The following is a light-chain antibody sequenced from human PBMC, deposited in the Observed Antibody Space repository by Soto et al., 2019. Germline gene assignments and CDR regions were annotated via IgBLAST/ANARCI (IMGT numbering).Light chain of an antibody. V-gene: IGKV3-15*01. CDR2: GAS. CDR3: QQYNNWPPLT. CDR1: QSVSSN. Sequence: EIVMTQSPATLSVSPGERATLSCRASQSVSSNLAWYQQKPGQAPRLLIYGASTRATGIPARFSGSGSGTEFTLTISSLQSEVLAVYYGQQYNNWPPLTFGGGTEVEIK. J-gene: IGKJ4*01.